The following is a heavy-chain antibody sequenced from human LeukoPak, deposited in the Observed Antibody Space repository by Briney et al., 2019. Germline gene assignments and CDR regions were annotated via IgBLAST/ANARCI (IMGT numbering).Heavy chain of an antibody. CDR2: INHSGST. J-gene: IGHJ4*02. D-gene: IGHD5-18*01. Sequence: PSETLSLTCAVYGGSFSGYYWSWIRQPPGKGLEWIGEINHSGSTNYNPSLKSRVTISVDTSKNQFSLKLSSVTAADTAVYYCAGNVDTAMANEDYWGQGTLVTVSS. V-gene: IGHV4-34*01. CDR1: GGSFSGYY. CDR3: AGNVDTAMANEDY.